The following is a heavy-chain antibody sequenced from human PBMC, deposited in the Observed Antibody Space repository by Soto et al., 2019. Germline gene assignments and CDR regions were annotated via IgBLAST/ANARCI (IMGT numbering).Heavy chain of an antibody. V-gene: IGHV1-58*01. D-gene: IGHD1-26*01. Sequence: SVKVSCKASGFTFTSSAVQWVRQARGQRLEWIGWIVVGSGNTNYAQKFQERVTITRDMSTSTAYMELSGLRSEDTAVYYCAAALTWELLPFDYWGQGTLVTVSS. J-gene: IGHJ4*02. CDR2: IVVGSGNT. CDR3: AAALTWELLPFDY. CDR1: GFTFTSSA.